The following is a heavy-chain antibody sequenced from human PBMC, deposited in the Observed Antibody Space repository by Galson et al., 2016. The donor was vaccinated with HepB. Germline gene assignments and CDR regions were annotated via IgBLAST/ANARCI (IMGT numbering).Heavy chain of an antibody. V-gene: IGHV1-46*01. J-gene: IGHJ6*02. CDR1: GYTFTNHY. Sequence: SVKVSCKASGYTFTNHYIHWARQAPGQGLEWVGDINPSGTSTSYAQKFQGRVTVSRDTSTSTVYMGLSSLRSEDTAVYYCARDLYSSSSGQEGMDIWGQGTTVTVAS. CDR3: ARDLYSSSSGQEGMDI. D-gene: IGHD6-6*01. CDR2: INPSGTST.